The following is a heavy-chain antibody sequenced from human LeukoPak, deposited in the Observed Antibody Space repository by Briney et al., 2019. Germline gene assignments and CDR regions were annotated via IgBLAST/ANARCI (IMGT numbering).Heavy chain of an antibody. CDR1: GFTVSNNY. V-gene: IGHV3-53*04. CDR2: TYRAGTT. Sequence: PVGFLRLYCATSGFTVSNNYMSWVSQAPGKGLEWVSVTYRAGTTYYADSVKGRFTISRQKPENTLFLQMNSLRPEDTAVYYCARVLGYDSSGYYRGYFDYWGQGTLVTVSS. CDR3: ARVLGYDSSGYYRGYFDY. J-gene: IGHJ4*02. D-gene: IGHD3-22*01.